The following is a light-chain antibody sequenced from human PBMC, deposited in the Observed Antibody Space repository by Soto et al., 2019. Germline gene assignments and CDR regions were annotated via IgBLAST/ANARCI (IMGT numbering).Light chain of an antibody. CDR1: QSVSNDF. V-gene: IGKV3-11*01. Sequence: EIVLTQSPGILSLSPGQRVTLSCRASQSVSNDFLAWYQQKPGQAPRLLIYGASNRATGIPARFSGSRSGTDFTLTISSLEPEDFGVYFCHQRNTFGQGTRLEIK. CDR3: HQRNT. J-gene: IGKJ5*01. CDR2: GAS.